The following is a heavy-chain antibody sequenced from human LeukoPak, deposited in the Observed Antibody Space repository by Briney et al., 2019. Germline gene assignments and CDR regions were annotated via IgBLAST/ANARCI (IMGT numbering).Heavy chain of an antibody. CDR3: ARVAGYNWFDP. J-gene: IGHJ5*02. V-gene: IGHV4-39*07. D-gene: IGHD6-19*01. Sequence: MPSETLSLTCTVSGGSISSSSYYWGWIRQPPGKGLEWIGSIYYSGSTYYNPSLKSRVTISVDTSKNQFSLKLSSVTAADTAVYYCARVAGYNWFDPWGQGTLVTVSS. CDR2: IYYSGST. CDR1: GGSISSSSYY.